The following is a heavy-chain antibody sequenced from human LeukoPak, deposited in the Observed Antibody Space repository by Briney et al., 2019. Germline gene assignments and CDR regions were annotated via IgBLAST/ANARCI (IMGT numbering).Heavy chain of an antibody. CDR2: ISSGSTYI. V-gene: IGHV3-21*01. CDR3: ARGYSSSWFSYYYYYMDV. D-gene: IGHD6-13*01. Sequence: KSGGSLRLSCAASAFTFSDYSMNWVRQAPGKGLGWVAYISSGSTYIYYADSVKGRFTISRDNAQRSMYLQMNSLRAEDTAVYYCARGYSSSWFSYYYYYMDVWGKGTTVTVSS. J-gene: IGHJ6*03. CDR1: AFTFSDYS.